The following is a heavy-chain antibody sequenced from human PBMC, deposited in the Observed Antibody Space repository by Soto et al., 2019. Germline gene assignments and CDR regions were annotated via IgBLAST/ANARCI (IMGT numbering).Heavy chain of an antibody. Sequence: QVQLQESGPGLVKPSQTLSLTCTVSGGSISSGGYYWSWIRQHPGKGLEWIGYIYYSGSTYYNPSLTTRVTLSVDTSKNHFSLKLSSVTAANTAVYYCAGAWGGYFAYWGQGTLVTVSS. V-gene: IGHV4-31*03. J-gene: IGHJ4*02. CDR3: AGAWGGYFAY. CDR1: GGSISSGGYY. CDR2: IYYSGST. D-gene: IGHD3-16*01.